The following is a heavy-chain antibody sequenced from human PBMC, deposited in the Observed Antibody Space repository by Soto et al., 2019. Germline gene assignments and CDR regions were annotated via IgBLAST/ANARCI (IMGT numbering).Heavy chain of an antibody. J-gene: IGHJ6*02. CDR2: IYPGDSDT. Sequence: GESLKISCKGSGYSFTSYWIGWVRQMPGKGLEWMGIIYPGDSDTSYGPSFQGQVTISADKSISTAYLQWSSLKASDAAMYYCARVVVAATGXYYGMDVWGQGTTVTVSS. V-gene: IGHV5-51*01. D-gene: IGHD2-15*01. CDR3: ARVVVAATGXYYGMDV. CDR1: GYSFTSYW.